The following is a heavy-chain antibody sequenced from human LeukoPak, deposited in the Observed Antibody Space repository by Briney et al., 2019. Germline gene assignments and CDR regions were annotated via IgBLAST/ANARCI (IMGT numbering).Heavy chain of an antibody. J-gene: IGHJ5*02. D-gene: IGHD1-26*01. Sequence: GGSLRLSCAASGFTFNTYSMNWVRQAPGKGLEWVSSISSSGSHTYYADSVKGRFTISRDNAKNSLYLQLNSLRAEDTAVYYCARSLVVGATYPYHWGQGTLVTVSS. CDR3: ARSLVVGATYPYH. V-gene: IGHV3-21*01. CDR1: GFTFNTYS. CDR2: ISSSGSHT.